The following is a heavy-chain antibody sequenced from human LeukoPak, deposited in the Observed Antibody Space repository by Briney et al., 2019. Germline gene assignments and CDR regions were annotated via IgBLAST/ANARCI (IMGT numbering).Heavy chain of an antibody. D-gene: IGHD2-15*01. CDR3: AREDGYCSGGSCRNWFDP. Sequence: SVKVSCKASGGTFSSYAISWVRRAPGQGLEWMGGIIPIFGTANYAQKFQGRVTITADESTSTAYMELSSLRSEDTAVYYCAREDGYCSGGSCRNWFDPWGQGTLVTVSS. CDR1: GGTFSSYA. CDR2: IIPIFGTA. V-gene: IGHV1-69*13. J-gene: IGHJ5*02.